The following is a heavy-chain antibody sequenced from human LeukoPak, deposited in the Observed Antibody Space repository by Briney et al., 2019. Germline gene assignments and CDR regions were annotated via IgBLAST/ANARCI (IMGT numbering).Heavy chain of an antibody. Sequence: GASVKVSCKASGYTFTSYDINWVRQATGQGLEWMGWMNPNSGNTGYAQKFQGRVTMTRNTSISTAYMELSSLRSEDTAVYYCARCPKNDYVWGSYCDAFDIWGQGTMVTVSS. CDR1: GYTFTSYD. D-gene: IGHD3-16*01. V-gene: IGHV1-8*01. CDR2: MNPNSGNT. CDR3: ARCPKNDYVWGSYCDAFDI. J-gene: IGHJ3*02.